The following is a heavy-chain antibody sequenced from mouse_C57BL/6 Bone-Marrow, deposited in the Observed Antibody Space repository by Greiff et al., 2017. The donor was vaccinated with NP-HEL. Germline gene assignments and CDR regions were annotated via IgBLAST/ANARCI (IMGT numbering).Heavy chain of an antibody. J-gene: IGHJ3*01. CDR1: GFTFSNYW. Sequence: EVKLQESGGGLVQPGGSMKLSCVASGFTFSNYWMNWVRQSPEKGLEWVAQIRLKSDNYATHYAESVKGRFTISRDDSKSSVYLQMNNLRAEDTGIYYCTGHDYDGAWFAYWGQGTLVTVSA. D-gene: IGHD2-4*01. CDR3: TGHDYDGAWFAY. CDR2: IRLKSDNYAT. V-gene: IGHV6-3*01.